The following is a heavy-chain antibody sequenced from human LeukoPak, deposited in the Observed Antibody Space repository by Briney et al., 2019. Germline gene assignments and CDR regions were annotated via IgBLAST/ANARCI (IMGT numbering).Heavy chain of an antibody. Sequence: GASVKVSCKASGYTFTSYAMNWVRQAPGQGLERMGWINTNTGNPTYAQGFTGRFVFSLDTSVSTAYLQITRLKAEDTAVYYCATGSYYYDSSGYCPLEFDYWGQGTLVTVSS. V-gene: IGHV7-4-1*02. J-gene: IGHJ4*02. D-gene: IGHD3-22*01. CDR3: ATGSYYYDSSGYCPLEFDY. CDR2: INTNTGNP. CDR1: GYTFTSYA.